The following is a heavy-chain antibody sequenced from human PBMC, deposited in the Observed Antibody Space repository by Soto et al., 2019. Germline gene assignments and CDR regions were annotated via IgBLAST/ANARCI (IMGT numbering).Heavy chain of an antibody. CDR1: GLTFSSYA. V-gene: IGHV3-23*01. CDR2: ISGSGNTK. CDR3: AKNDFGDYYYYMDV. D-gene: IGHD4-17*01. Sequence: EVQLLESGGGLIQPGGSLRLSCAASGLTFSSYAMTWVRQAPGKGLEWVAGISGSGNTKYHADSVKGRFTISRDNSKNTLFLQMNSLRAEDTALYYCAKNDFGDYYYYMDVWRKGATVTVSS. J-gene: IGHJ6*03.